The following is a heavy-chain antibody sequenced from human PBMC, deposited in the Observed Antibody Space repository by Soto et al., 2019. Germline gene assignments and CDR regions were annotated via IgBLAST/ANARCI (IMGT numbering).Heavy chain of an antibody. CDR2: TYYT. V-gene: IGHV6-1*01. Sequence: SQTLSLTCAISGDSVSSNSATWDWIRQSPSRDLEWLGRTYYTSLKSRVTISVDTSRNQFSLIVNTVTAADTAVYYCARGVLHWCQGTLVTVSS. CDR3: ARGVLH. CDR1: GDSVSSNSAT. J-gene: IGHJ4*01.